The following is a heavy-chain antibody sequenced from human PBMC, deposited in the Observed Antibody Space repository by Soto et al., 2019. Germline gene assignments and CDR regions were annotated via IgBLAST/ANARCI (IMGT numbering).Heavy chain of an antibody. V-gene: IGHV1-18*01. CDR2: ISAYNGST. Sequence: ASVKVSCKGSGYTFINYGITWVRQAPGQGLEWMGWISAYNGSTKYVQQFQGRATMTTDVSTGTSYMELRSLRSDDTAVYYCARLYSSCWNSFDPWGQGTQVTVSS. CDR3: ARLYSSCWNSFDP. CDR1: GYTFINYG. D-gene: IGHD6-19*01. J-gene: IGHJ5*02.